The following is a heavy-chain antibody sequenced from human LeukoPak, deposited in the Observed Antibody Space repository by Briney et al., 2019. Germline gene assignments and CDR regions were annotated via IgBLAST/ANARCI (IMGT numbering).Heavy chain of an antibody. V-gene: IGHV3-23*01. CDR2: ISDSGRTT. Sequence: QTGGSLRLSCAASGFTFDSHYISWVRQAPGKGLQWVSAISDSGRTTHYADSVRGRFTISRDNSKSTVYLQMNSLRAEDTAVYYCAKGRPEDYYDTPFDYWGQGTLVTVSS. CDR1: GFTFDSHY. CDR3: AKGRPEDYYDTPFDY. D-gene: IGHD3-22*01. J-gene: IGHJ4*02.